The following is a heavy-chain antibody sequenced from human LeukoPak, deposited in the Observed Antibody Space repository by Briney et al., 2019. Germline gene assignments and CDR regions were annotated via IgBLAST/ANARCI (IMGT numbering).Heavy chain of an antibody. CDR1: GGTFSSYA. CDR3: AGGTAMETPSGFYYYYGMDV. D-gene: IGHD5-18*01. J-gene: IGHJ6*02. V-gene: IGHV1-69*13. CDR2: IIPIFGTA. Sequence: ASVKVSCKASGGTFSSYAISWVRQAPGQGLEWMGGIIPIFGTANYAQKFQGRVTITADESTSTAYMELSSLRSEDTAVYYCAGGTAMETPSGFYYYYGMDVWGQGTTVTVSS.